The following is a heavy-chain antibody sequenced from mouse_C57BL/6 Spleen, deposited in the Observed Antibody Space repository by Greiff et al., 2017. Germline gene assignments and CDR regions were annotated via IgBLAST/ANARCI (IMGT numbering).Heavy chain of an antibody. D-gene: IGHD1-1*01. V-gene: IGHV1-53*01. CDR3: ARSIYYGSSYFDY. Sequence: VQLQQSGTELVKPGASVKLSCKASGYTFTSYWMHWVKQRPGQGLEWIGNINPSNGGTNYNEKFKSKATLTVDKSSSTAYMQLSSLTSEDSAVYYCARSIYYGSSYFDYWGQGTTLTVSS. CDR2: INPSNGGT. CDR1: GYTFTSYW. J-gene: IGHJ2*01.